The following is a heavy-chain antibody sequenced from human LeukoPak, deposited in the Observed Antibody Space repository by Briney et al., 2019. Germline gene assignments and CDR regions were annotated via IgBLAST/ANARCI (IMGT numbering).Heavy chain of an antibody. CDR1: GFTFSYYW. Sequence: PGGSLRLSCAASGFTFSYYWMHWVRQAPGKGLVWVSRIKSDGSSTSYAGSVKGRFTISRDNAKNTLYLQMNGLGGEDTAVYYCARGYGDYWGQGTLVTVSS. CDR2: IKSDGSST. V-gene: IGHV3-74*01. D-gene: IGHD4-17*01. J-gene: IGHJ4*02. CDR3: ARGYGDY.